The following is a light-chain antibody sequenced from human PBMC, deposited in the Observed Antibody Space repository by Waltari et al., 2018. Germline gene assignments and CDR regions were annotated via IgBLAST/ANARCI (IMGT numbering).Light chain of an antibody. CDR3: QQRITWPIT. V-gene: IGKV3-11*01. CDR2: DTS. J-gene: IGKJ5*01. Sequence: EIVLTQSPGTLSLSPGERATLSCRASQSVSSYLAWYQQNPGQAPRLLIYDTSNRATGIPARFSGSGSGTDFTLTISSLEPEDFAVYHCQQRITWPITFGQGTRLEIK. CDR1: QSVSSY.